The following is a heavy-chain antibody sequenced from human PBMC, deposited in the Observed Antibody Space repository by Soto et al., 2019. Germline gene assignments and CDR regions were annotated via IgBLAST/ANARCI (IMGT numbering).Heavy chain of an antibody. Sequence: GGSLRLSCAASGFTFSSYGMHWVRQAPGKGLEWVAVISYDGSNKYYADSVKGRFTISRDNSKNTLYLQMNSLRAEDTAVYYCAKDCLRRWEVGGMDVWGQGTTVTVSS. V-gene: IGHV3-30*18. J-gene: IGHJ6*02. CDR2: ISYDGSNK. CDR3: AKDCLRRWEVGGMDV. CDR1: GFTFSSYG. D-gene: IGHD1-26*01.